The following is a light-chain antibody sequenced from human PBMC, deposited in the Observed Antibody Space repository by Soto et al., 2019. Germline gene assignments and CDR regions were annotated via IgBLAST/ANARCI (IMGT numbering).Light chain of an antibody. Sequence: SYELTQPPSVSVAPGQTARITRGGDNIGSRSVHWYQQKPGQAPVLVVYDDRDRPSGIPDRFSGSNSGNTATLTISRVEAGDEADFYCQVWISDHLVFGGGTKLTVL. CDR2: DDR. CDR3: QVWISDHLV. V-gene: IGLV3-21*02. J-gene: IGLJ3*02. CDR1: NIGSRS.